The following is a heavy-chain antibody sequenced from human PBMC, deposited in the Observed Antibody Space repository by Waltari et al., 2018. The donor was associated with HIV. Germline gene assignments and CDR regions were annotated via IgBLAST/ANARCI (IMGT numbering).Heavy chain of an antibody. CDR1: GGTFSSYA. D-gene: IGHD3-22*01. J-gene: IGHJ5*02. CDR2: IIPIFGTA. V-gene: IGHV1-69*01. Sequence: QVQLVQSGAEVKKPGSSVKVSCKASGGTFSSYAISWVRQAPGQGLEWMGGIIPIFGTANYAQKFQGRVTITADESTSTAYMELSSLRSEDTAVYYCARDLKYYDSSGYYSNWFDPWGQGTLVTVSS. CDR3: ARDLKYYDSSGYYSNWFDP.